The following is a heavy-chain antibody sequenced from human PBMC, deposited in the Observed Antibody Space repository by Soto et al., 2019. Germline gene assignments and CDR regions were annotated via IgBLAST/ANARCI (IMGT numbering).Heavy chain of an antibody. CDR1: GLSLTDTY. CDR2: ISSCGDT. D-gene: IGHD2-2*01. CDR3: AGDGNSASSFSPNSRIRGKRGFGLDV. J-gene: IGHJ6*02. Sequence: AGGSLRLSCAASGLSLTDTYMNWVRQGPGKGLEWVSVISSCGDTYYADSVKGRFTISRDSSKNTVFLHMNTLSPEDTAVYYCAGDGNSASSFSPNSRIRGKRGFGLDVWGRGTAVTVSS. V-gene: IGHV3-66*03.